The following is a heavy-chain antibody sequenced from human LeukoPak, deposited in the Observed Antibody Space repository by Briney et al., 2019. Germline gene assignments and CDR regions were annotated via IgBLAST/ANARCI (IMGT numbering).Heavy chain of an antibody. J-gene: IGHJ1*01. Sequence: GGSLRLSCAASGFTFTDSYMTWVRQAPGKGLEWLSYISGSGDDTNYADSVRGRFTISRDNAKNSLYLQMNSLRVEDTAVYYCARREAATGKKYFQYWGQGTLVTVSS. D-gene: IGHD6-13*01. V-gene: IGHV3-11*06. CDR2: ISGSGDDT. CDR1: GFTFTDSY. CDR3: ARREAATGKKYFQY.